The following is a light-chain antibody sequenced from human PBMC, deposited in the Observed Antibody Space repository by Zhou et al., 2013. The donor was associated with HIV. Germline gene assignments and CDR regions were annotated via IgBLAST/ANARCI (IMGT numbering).Light chain of an antibody. CDR3: QKYDSVPWT. J-gene: IGKJ1*01. Sequence: DIRMTQSPSSLSASVGDRVTITCRASQAISNSLAWYQQKAGKVPKLLMSLASNLQSGVPSRFSGSGSGTDFTLTISSLQPEDVATYYCQKYDSVPWTFGQGTKVEIK. V-gene: IGKV1-27*01. CDR1: QAISNS. CDR2: LAS.